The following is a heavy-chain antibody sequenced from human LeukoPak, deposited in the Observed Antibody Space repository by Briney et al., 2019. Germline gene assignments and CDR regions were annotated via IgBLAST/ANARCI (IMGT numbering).Heavy chain of an antibody. CDR3: ARHSSSWKTYYYYMDV. D-gene: IGHD6-13*01. Sequence: SETLSLTCTVSGGSISSSSYYWGWIRQPPGKGLEWIGSIYYSGSTNYNPSLKSRVTISVDTSKNQFSLKLSSVTAADTAVYYCARHSSSWKTYYYYMDVWGKGTTVTISS. CDR2: IYYSGST. CDR1: GGSISSSSYY. V-gene: IGHV4-39*01. J-gene: IGHJ6*03.